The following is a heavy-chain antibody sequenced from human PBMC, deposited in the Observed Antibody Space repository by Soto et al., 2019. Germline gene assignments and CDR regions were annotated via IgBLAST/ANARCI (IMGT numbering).Heavy chain of an antibody. J-gene: IGHJ6*02. D-gene: IGHD2-15*01. CDR3: ARLGYCNGGSCYSAMGYYYYGMDV. CDR2: IYPGDSDT. Sequence: GESLKISCKGSGYSFTSYWIGWVRQMPGKGLEWMGIIYPGDSDTRYSPSFQGQVTISADKSISTAYLQWSSLKASDTAMYYCARLGYCNGGSCYSAMGYYYYGMDVWGQGTTVTVSS. CDR1: GYSFTSYW. V-gene: IGHV5-51*01.